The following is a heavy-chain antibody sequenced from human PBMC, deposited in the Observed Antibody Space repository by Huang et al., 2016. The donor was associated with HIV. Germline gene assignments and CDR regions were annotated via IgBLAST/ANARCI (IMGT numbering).Heavy chain of an antibody. CDR3: VKDSPGVITIFGGDV. J-gene: IGHJ6*02. CDR2: ISYDGSEK. V-gene: IGHV3-30*18. Sequence: QVQLVESGGGVVQPGRSLRLSCAASGFTFRQYAMHWVRQAPGKGLEGVALISYDGSEKYFGDSVKGRCTISRDNSKNMLYLQMNSLRPDDSAMYYCVKDSPGVITIFGGDVWGQGTTVTVSS. D-gene: IGHD3-3*01. CDR1: GFTFRQYA.